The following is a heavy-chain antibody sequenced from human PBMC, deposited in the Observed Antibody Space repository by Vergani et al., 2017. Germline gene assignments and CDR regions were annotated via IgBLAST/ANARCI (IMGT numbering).Heavy chain of an antibody. D-gene: IGHD3-3*01. CDR1: GGSISSSSYY. V-gene: IGHV4-39*07. CDR3: ARRVPLFDFWSGYYDY. Sequence: QLQLQESGPGLVKPSETLSLTCTVSGGSISSSSYYWGWIRQPPGKGLEWIGSIYYSGSTNYNPSLKSRVTISVDTSKNQFSLKLSSVTAADTAVYYCARRVPLFDFWSGYYDYWGQGTLVTVSS. CDR2: IYYSGST. J-gene: IGHJ4*02.